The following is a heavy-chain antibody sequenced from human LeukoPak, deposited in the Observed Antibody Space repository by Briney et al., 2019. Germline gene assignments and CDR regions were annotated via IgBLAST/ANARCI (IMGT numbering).Heavy chain of an antibody. V-gene: IGHV4-39*07. CDR2: IYYSGST. J-gene: IGHJ3*02. CDR3: ARAYSGWTRGGAFDI. D-gene: IGHD6-19*01. Sequence: SETLSLTCTVSGDSISSSNCYWGWIRQPPGKGLEWIGSIYYSGSTYYNPSLKSRVTISVDTSKNQFSLKLSSVTAADTAVYYCARAYSGWTRGGAFDIWGQGTMVTVSS. CDR1: GDSISSSNCY.